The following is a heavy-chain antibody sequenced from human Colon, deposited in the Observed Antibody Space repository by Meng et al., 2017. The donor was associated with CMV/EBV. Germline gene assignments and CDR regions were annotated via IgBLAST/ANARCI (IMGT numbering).Heavy chain of an antibody. V-gene: IGHV3-21*01. CDR3: ARDPKVMDTTLATGY. CDR2: ISPTSSNI. D-gene: IGHD5-18*01. J-gene: IGHJ4*02. Sequence: GGSLRLSCAASGFTFSSYSMNWVRQAPGKGLEWVSSISPTSSNIFYADSVRGRFTVSRDNAQNSVYLQMNSLRAEDTGVYYCARDPKVMDTTLATGYWGQGTLVTVSS. CDR1: GFTFSSYS.